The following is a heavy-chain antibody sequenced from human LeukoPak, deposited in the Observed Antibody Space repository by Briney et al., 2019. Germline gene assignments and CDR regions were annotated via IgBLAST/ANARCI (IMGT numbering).Heavy chain of an antibody. CDR3: ARHEEVGGPTSFDY. CDR1: GYSISSGYY. D-gene: IGHD3-3*01. CDR2: IYHSGST. Sequence: PSETLSLTCAVSGYSISSGYYWGWIRQPPGKGLEWIGSIYHSGSTYCNPSLKSRVTISVDTSKNQFSLKLSSVTAADTAVYYCARHEEVGGPTSFDYWGQGTLVTVSS. V-gene: IGHV4-38-2*01. J-gene: IGHJ4*02.